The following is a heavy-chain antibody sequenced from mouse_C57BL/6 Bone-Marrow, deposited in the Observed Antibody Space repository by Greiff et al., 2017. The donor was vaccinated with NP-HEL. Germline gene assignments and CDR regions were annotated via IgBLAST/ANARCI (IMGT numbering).Heavy chain of an antibody. CDR3: ARWRLRYAMDY. Sequence: EVQLVESGGGLVQPGGSLSLSCAASGFTFTDYYMSWVRQPPGKALEWLGFIRNKANGYTTEYSASVKGRFTISRDNSQSSLYLQMNALRAEDSATYYCARWRLRYAMDYWGQGTSVTVSS. CDR2: IRNKANGYTT. J-gene: IGHJ4*01. CDR1: GFTFTDYY. V-gene: IGHV7-3*01.